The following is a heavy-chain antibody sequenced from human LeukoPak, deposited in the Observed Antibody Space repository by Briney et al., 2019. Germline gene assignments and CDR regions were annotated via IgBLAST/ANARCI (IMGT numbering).Heavy chain of an antibody. CDR3: AREPGPNYNWNNAGLFAFDI. J-gene: IGHJ3*02. V-gene: IGHV3-48*01. CDR2: ISSSSSTI. Sequence: GGSLRLSCAASGFTFSSYSMNWVRQAPGKGLEWVSYISSSSSTIYYADSVKGRFTISRDNAKNSLYLQMNSLRAEDTAVYYCAREPGPNYNWNNAGLFAFDIWGQGTMVTVSS. CDR1: GFTFSSYS. D-gene: IGHD1/OR15-1a*01.